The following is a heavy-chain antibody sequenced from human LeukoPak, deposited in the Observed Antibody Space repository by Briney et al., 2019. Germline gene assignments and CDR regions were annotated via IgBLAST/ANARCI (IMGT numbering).Heavy chain of an antibody. CDR2: IIPIFGTA. Sequence: SVKVSCKASGGTFSSYAISWVRQAPGQGLEWMGGIIPIFGTANCAQKFQGRVTITTDESTSTAYMELSSLRSEDTAVYYCARGPPTYDFWSGYPFDYWGQGTLVTVSS. V-gene: IGHV1-69*05. J-gene: IGHJ4*02. CDR3: ARGPPTYDFWSGYPFDY. D-gene: IGHD3-3*01. CDR1: GGTFSSYA.